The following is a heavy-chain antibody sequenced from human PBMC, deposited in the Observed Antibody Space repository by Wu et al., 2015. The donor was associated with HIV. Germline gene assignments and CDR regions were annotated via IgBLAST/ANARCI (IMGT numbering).Heavy chain of an antibody. J-gene: IGHJ4*01. V-gene: IGHV1-2*02. CDR1: GYSFIGHY. CDR3: VRGGGXRGVQLRLVD. Sequence: QVQLMQSGPELKKPRASVKVSCQTSGYSFIGHYIHWVRQTPGQGLEWMGWINPNSGGTNYAQRFQGRVTMTRDTFINTAYMEMTRLTSDDTAVYYCVRGGGXRGVQLRLVDWGRRNRRDRFL. D-gene: IGHD2-2*01. CDR2: INPNSGGT.